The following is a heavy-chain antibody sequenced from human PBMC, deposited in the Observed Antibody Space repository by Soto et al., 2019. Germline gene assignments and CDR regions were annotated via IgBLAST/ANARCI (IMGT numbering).Heavy chain of an antibody. Sequence: PSETLSLTCAVYGGSFSGYYWSWIRQPPGKGLEWIGEINHSGSTNYNPSLKSRVTISVDTSKNQFSLKLSSVTAADTAVYYCASDSPIRGYSYGRPYYYYYGMDVWGQGTTVTVSS. CDR3: ASDSPIRGYSYGRPYYYYYGMDV. CDR1: GGSFSGYY. CDR2: INHSGST. D-gene: IGHD5-18*01. V-gene: IGHV4-34*01. J-gene: IGHJ6*02.